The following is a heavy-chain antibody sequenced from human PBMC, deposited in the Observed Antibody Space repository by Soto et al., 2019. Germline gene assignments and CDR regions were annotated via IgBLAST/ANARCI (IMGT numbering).Heavy chain of an antibody. D-gene: IGHD2-15*01. CDR1: GGSFSGYY. CDR3: ARGLLNTKDV. Sequence: SETLSLTCAVYGGSFSGYYWSWIRQPPGKGLEWIGEINHSGSTNYNPSLKSRVTISVDTSKNQFSLKLSSVTAADTAVYYCARGLLNTKDVWGQGTTVTVSS. J-gene: IGHJ6*02. V-gene: IGHV4-34*01. CDR2: INHSGST.